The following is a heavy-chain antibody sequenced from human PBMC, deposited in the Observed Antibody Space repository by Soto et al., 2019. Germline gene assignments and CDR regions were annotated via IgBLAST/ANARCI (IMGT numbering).Heavy chain of an antibody. CDR2: INHSGST. Sequence: SETLSLTCAVYGGSFSGYYWSWIRQPPGKGLEWIGEINHSGSTNYNPSLKSRVTISVDTSKNQFSLKLSSVTAADTAVYYCARVPLHGTGTQYYFDYWGQGTLVTVSS. D-gene: IGHD1-1*01. CDR3: ARVPLHGTGTQYYFDY. V-gene: IGHV4-34*01. J-gene: IGHJ4*02. CDR1: GGSFSGYY.